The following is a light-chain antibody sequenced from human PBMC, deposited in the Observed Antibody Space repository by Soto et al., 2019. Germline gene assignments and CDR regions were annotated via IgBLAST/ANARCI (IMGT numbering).Light chain of an antibody. Sequence: QSALTQPASVSGSPGQSITISCTGTSGDVGSYNLVSWYQQHPGKAPKLMIYEGSKRPSGVSNRFSGSKSGNTASLTISGLQAEDEADYYCCSYAGSSTFLWVFGGGTKLTVL. V-gene: IGLV2-23*03. CDR3: CSYAGSSTFLWV. J-gene: IGLJ3*02. CDR1: SGDVGSYNL. CDR2: EGS.